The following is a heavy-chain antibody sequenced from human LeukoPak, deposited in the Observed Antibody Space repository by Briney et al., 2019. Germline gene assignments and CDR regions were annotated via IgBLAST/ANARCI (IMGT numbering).Heavy chain of an antibody. V-gene: IGHV3-30*02. J-gene: IGHJ3*02. D-gene: IGHD6-6*01. CDR1: GFTFSSCG. CDR2: IQYDGNNK. CDR3: ARVSVAARRGAFDI. Sequence: QSGGSLRLSCAASGFTFSSCGMHWVRQAPGKGLEWVAFIQYDGNNKYYTDSVKGRFTISRDNSKNTLYLQMSSLRSDDTAVYYCARVSVAARRGAFDIWGQGTMVTVSS.